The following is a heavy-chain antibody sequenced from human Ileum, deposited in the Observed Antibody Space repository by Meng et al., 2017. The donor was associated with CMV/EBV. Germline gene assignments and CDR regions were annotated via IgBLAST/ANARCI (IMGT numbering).Heavy chain of an antibody. CDR2: IYYSGSN. V-gene: IGHV4-31*03. Sequence: CTVSGGSISSGGYYWSWSRQHPGKGLEWIEYIYYSGSNYYNLSLKSRVTISVDTSKNQFSLKLSSVTAADTAVYYCARWDEVGAIDYWGQGTLVTVSS. J-gene: IGHJ4*02. D-gene: IGHD1-26*01. CDR1: GGSISSGGYY. CDR3: ARWDEVGAIDY.